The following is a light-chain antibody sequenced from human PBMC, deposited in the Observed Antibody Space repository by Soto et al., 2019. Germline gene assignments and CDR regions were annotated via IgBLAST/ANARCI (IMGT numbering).Light chain of an antibody. CDR1: SSDVGAYNY. CDR2: EVT. V-gene: IGLV2-14*01. Sequence: QSALTQPASVSGSPGQSITISCTGTSSDVGAYNYVSWYQRHPGKAPKLMIYEVTNRPSGVSNRFSGSKSGNTASLTISGLQDEEQADYSCNSYTTNSNRVFGTGTKGTV. J-gene: IGLJ1*01. CDR3: NSYTTNSNRV.